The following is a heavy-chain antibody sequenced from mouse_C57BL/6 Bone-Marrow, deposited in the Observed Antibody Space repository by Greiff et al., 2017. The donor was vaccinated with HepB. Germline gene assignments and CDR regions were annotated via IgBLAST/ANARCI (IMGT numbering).Heavy chain of an antibody. CDR3: AGGYNVFAY. D-gene: IGHD2-2*01. V-gene: IGHV5-4*01. CDR2: ISDGGSYT. J-gene: IGHJ3*01. CDR1: GFTFSSYA. Sequence: EVQLVESGGGLVKPGGSLKLSCAASGFTFSSYAMSWVRQTPEKRLEWVATISDGGSYTYYPDNVKGRFTISRDNAENNLYLQMSHLKSEDTAMYYGAGGYNVFAYWGQGTLVTVSA.